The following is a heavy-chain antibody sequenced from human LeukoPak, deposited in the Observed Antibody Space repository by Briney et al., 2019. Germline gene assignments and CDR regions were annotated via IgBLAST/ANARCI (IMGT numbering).Heavy chain of an antibody. CDR2: ISSSSSTI. V-gene: IGHV3-48*01. CDR1: GFTFSSYS. CDR3: ARAAATDY. Sequence: GGSLRLSCAASGFTFSSYSMNWVRQAPGKGLEWVSYISSSSSTIYYADSMKGRFTISRDNAKNSLYLQMNSLRAEDTAVYYCARAAATDYWGQGTLVTVSS. J-gene: IGHJ4*02. D-gene: IGHD6-25*01.